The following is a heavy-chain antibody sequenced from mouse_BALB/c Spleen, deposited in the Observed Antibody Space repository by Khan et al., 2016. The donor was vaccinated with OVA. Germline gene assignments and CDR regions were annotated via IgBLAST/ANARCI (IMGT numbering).Heavy chain of an antibody. V-gene: IGHV3-2*02. D-gene: IGHD1-2*01. Sequence: EVQLQESGPGLVKPSQSLYLSCTVTGYSITSGYGWNWIRQFPGNILEWTGFISYSGSTYYNSSLKIRISLTRDTSKNQFFLQLNSVTTEDTATYNCARTARIKYWGQGTTLTVSS. CDR2: ISYSGST. CDR1: GYSITSGYG. J-gene: IGHJ2*01. CDR3: ARTARIKY.